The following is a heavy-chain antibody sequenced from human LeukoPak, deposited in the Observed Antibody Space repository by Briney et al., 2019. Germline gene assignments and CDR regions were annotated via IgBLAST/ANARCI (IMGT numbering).Heavy chain of an antibody. J-gene: IGHJ6*03. V-gene: IGHV1-46*01. CDR3: ATGTTVTQYFYYYYMDV. CDR2: INPSGGST. D-gene: IGHD4-17*01. Sequence: GASVKVSCKASGYTFTSYYMHWVRQAPGQGLEWMGIINPSGGSTSYAQQFQGRVTMTRDTSTSTVYMELSSLRSEDTAVYYCATGTTVTQYFYYYYMDVWGKGTTVTISS. CDR1: GYTFTSYY.